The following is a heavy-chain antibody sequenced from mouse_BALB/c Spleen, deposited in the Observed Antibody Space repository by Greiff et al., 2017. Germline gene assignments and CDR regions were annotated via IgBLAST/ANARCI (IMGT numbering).Heavy chain of an antibody. Sequence: EVQVEESGGGLVQPGGSMKLSCVASGFTFSSYWMSWVRQSPEKGLEWVAEIRLKSDNYATHYAKSVKAKFTISRDDSKSRLYLQMNSLRAEDTGIYYCTTTTEAMDYWGQGTTVTVSS. J-gene: IGHJ4*01. D-gene: IGHD1-1*01. CDR2: IRLKSDNYAT. CDR3: TTTTEAMDY. CDR1: GFTFSSYW. V-gene: IGHV6-6*02.